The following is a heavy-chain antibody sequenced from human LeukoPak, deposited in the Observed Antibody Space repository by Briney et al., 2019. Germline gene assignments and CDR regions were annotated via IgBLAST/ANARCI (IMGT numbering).Heavy chain of an antibody. V-gene: IGHV1-2*02. CDR3: ARTGYCSGGSYLNWFDH. CDR2: INPNSGGT. Sequence: ASVTVSCKASGYTFTFYYMHWVRQAPGQGLEWMGWINPNSGGTNYTQKFEGRVTITRDTSISTVYMELSRLRADDTAVYYCARTGYCSGGSYLNWFDHWGQGTLVTVSS. J-gene: IGHJ5*02. CDR1: GYTFTFYY. D-gene: IGHD2-15*01.